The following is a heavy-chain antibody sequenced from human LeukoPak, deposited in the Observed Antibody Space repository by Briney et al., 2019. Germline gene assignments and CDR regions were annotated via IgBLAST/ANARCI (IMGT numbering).Heavy chain of an antibody. CDR3: ARAYDGSGNLDY. D-gene: IGHD3-22*01. CDR1: GYTFTDYY. CDR2: IYPNRGGT. J-gene: IGHJ4*02. V-gene: IGHV1-2*02. Sequence: AASVKVSCKGSGYTFTDYYMHWVRQAPGQGLEWMGWIYPNRGGTNYAQKFQGRVTMTRDTSINTAYMELSRLRSDDTAVYYCARAYDGSGNLDYWGQGTLVTVSS.